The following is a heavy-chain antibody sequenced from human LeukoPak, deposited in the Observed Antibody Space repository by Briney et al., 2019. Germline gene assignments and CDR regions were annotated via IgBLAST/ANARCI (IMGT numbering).Heavy chain of an antibody. CDR1: GFAFSNYA. V-gene: IGHV3-23*01. J-gene: IGHJ4*02. CDR2: IGGSGADT. CDR3: AKDLSPSGGF. D-gene: IGHD5-12*01. Sequence: GGSLRLSCAASGFAFSNYAMSWVRQTPGKGLEWVSSIGGSGADTYSAASVKGRFIISRDSSKNTLCLQMNSLRAEDTAVYYCAKDLSPSGGFWGQGALVTVSS.